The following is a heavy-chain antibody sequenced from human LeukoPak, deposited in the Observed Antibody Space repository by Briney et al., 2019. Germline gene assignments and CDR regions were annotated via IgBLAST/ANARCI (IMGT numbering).Heavy chain of an antibody. CDR2: INPSGGST. Sequence: GASVKVSCKASGYTFTGYNMHWVRQAPGQGLEWMGIINPSGGSTSYAQKFQGRVTMTRDTSTSTVYMELSSLRSEDTAVYYCASLNTYYYGSGSSDSPFDYWGQGTLVTVSS. CDR3: ASLNTYYYGSGSSDSPFDY. CDR1: GYTFTGYN. J-gene: IGHJ4*02. V-gene: IGHV1-46*01. D-gene: IGHD3-10*01.